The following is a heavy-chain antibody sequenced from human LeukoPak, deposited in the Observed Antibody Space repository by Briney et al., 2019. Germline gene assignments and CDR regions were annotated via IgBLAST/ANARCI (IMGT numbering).Heavy chain of an antibody. V-gene: IGHV1-46*01. CDR3: ARSMIRGVTYYFDY. CDR2: INPSGDST. J-gene: IGHJ4*02. CDR1: GYTFTSYY. Sequence: ASVKVSCKASGYTFTSYYIHWVRLAPGQGLEWMGVINPSGDSTSYAQKFQGRVTMTRDTSTSTVYMELSSLRSEDTAVHYCARSMIRGVTYYFDYWGQGTLVTVSS. D-gene: IGHD3-10*01.